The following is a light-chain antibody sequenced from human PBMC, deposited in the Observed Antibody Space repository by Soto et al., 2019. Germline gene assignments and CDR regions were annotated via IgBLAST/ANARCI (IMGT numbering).Light chain of an antibody. V-gene: IGKV3-11*01. CDR1: QSVSSY. CDR3: QQRRNWPRLT. Sequence: EIVLTQSPATLSLSPGERATLSCRASQSVSSYLAWYQQKPDQAPRLLIYDASNRATAIPARFSGSGSGTDFTHTTSSLEPQEFGVYYCQQRRNWPRLTFGGGTKVEIK. CDR2: DAS. J-gene: IGKJ4*01.